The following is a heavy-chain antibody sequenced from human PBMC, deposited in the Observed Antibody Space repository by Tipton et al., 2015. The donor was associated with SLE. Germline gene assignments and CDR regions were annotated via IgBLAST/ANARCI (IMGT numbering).Heavy chain of an antibody. CDR2: VYSSGST. CDR1: GGSISGYY. D-gene: IGHD1-26*01. V-gene: IGHV4-4*07. J-gene: IGHJ4*02. CDR3: ARGGGSYYDY. Sequence: TLSLTCTVSGGSISGYYWSWIRQPAGKGLEWIGRVYSSGSTIYNPSIKSRITLSLDTSKNRFYLRVNSVTAADTAVYYCARGGGSYYDYWGQGTLVTVSS.